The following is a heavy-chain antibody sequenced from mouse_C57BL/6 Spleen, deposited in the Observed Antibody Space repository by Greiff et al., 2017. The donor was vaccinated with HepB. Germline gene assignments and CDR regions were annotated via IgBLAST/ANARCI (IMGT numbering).Heavy chain of an antibody. V-gene: IGHV1-61*01. CDR2: IYPSDSET. CDR1: GYTFTSYW. D-gene: IGHD1-1*01. CDR3: ASTDYYGSGAY. Sequence: QVQLQQPGAELVRPGSSVKLSCKASGYTFTSYWMDWVKQRPGQGLEWIGNIYPSDSETHYNQKFKDKATLTVDKSSSTAYMQLSSLTSEDSAVYYCASTDYYGSGAYWGQGTLVTVSA. J-gene: IGHJ3*01.